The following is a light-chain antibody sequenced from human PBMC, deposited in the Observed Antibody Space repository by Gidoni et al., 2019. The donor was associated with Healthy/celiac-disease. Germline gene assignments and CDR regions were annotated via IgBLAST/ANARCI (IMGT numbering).Light chain of an antibody. J-gene: IGKJ2*01. Sequence: DIVMTQTPLSSPVTLGQPASISCRSSQSLVHSDGTTYLSWLQQRPGQPPRLLIYKISNRLAGVTDRCSGSGAGTDFTLKISRVEDEDVGVYYCMQATQFPYTFGQGTKLEIK. CDR1: QSLVHSDGTTY. CDR2: KIS. CDR3: MQATQFPYT. V-gene: IGKV2-24*01.